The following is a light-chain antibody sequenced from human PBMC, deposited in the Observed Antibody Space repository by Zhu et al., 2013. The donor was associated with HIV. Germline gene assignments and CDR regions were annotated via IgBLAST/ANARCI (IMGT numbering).Light chain of an antibody. CDR2: GAS. J-gene: IGKJ1*01. CDR3: QQYGASPVT. CDR1: QTLTGSH. Sequence: EIVLTQSPGTLSLSPGEGVTLSCRASQTLTGSHLAWVQKKPGQAPRLLIYGASSRASDVSDRFIGSGSGTEFTLTISRLDPDDFAVYYCQQYGASPVTFGQGTRVDIK. V-gene: IGKV3-20*01.